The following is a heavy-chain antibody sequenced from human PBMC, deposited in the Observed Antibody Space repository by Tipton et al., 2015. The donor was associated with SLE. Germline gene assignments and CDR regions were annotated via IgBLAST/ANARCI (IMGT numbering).Heavy chain of an antibody. CDR3: ARDGLGGNYHPDY. V-gene: IGHV3-33*01. J-gene: IGHJ4*02. CDR1: GFSFSTYA. Sequence: SLRLSCASSGFSFSTYAVHWVRQAPGKGLEWVGLIFFDGSKKYYADSVKGRFTISRDNSKNVVYLQMNSLRAEDTAVYCCARDGLGGNYHPDYWGQGTLVTVSS. CDR2: IFFDGSKK. D-gene: IGHD4-23*01.